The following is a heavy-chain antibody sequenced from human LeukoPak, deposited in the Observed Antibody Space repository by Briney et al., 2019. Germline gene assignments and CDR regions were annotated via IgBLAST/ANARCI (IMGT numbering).Heavy chain of an antibody. J-gene: IGHJ4*02. CDR2: IMEDGSEK. CDR1: GYTFNNYY. Sequence: GGSLRLSCATSGYTFNNYYMTWVRQAPGKGLEWVAHIMEDGSEKHYVDSVKGRFTISRDNAKNSLYLQMNSLRAEDTAVYYCARDRGSGADYWGQGTLVSVSS. D-gene: IGHD1-1*01. CDR3: ARDRGSGADY. V-gene: IGHV3-7*01.